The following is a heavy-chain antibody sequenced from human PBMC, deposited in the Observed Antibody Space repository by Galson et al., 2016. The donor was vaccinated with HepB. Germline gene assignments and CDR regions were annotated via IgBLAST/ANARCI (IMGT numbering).Heavy chain of an antibody. J-gene: IGHJ5*01. CDR2: VHYTGST. Sequence: LSLTCTVSGASIRDYYWSWLRQPPGKGLEWVAFVHYTGSTNSNPSLKSRVTISQDASMNQVSLRLTSVTAADTAVYYCASQPGITLLTRHFDSWGQGTTVTVSS. V-gene: IGHV4-59*01. CDR1: GASIRDYY. CDR3: ASQPGITLLTRHFDS. D-gene: IGHD1-14*01.